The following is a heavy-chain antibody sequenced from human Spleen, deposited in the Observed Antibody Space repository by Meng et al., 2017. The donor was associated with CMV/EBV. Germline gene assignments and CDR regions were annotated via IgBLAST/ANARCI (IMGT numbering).Heavy chain of an antibody. D-gene: IGHD2-21*01. J-gene: IGHJ4*02. V-gene: IGHV3-21*01. CDR3: ARTCGGDCRRGFDY. Sequence: GESLKISCAASGFTFSSYSMNWVRQAPGKGLEWVSSISSSSSYIYYADSVKGRFTISRDNAKNSLYLQMNSLRAEDTAVYYCARTCGGDCRRGFDYWGQGTLVTVSS. CDR2: ISSSSSYI. CDR1: GFTFSSYS.